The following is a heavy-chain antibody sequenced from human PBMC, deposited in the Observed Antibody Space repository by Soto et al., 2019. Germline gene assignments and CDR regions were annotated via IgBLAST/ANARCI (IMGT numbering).Heavy chain of an antibody. V-gene: IGHV1-3*01. CDR2: INAGNGNT. D-gene: IGHD3-22*01. Sequence: ASVKVSRKASGYTFTGYAMHWVRQAPGQRLEWLGWINAGNGNTKYSQKFQGRFTITRDTSASTAYMELSSLRSEDTAVYYCAKDYYDSSGYFPPALLFDYWGQGTLVTVSS. CDR3: AKDYYDSSGYFPPALLFDY. CDR1: GYTFTGYA. J-gene: IGHJ4*02.